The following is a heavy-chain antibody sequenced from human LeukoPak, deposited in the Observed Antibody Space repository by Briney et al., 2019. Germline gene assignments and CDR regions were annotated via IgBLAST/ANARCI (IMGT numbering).Heavy chain of an antibody. V-gene: IGHV4-59*01. Sequence: SETLSLTCTVSGGSISSYYWSWIRQPPGKGLEWIGYIYYSGSTNYNPSLKSRVTISVDTSKNQFSLKLSSVTAADTAVYYCASAHSGYDWAQKRDWYFDLWGRGTLVTVSS. CDR1: GGSISSYY. D-gene: IGHD5-12*01. CDR3: ASAHSGYDWAQKRDWYFDL. J-gene: IGHJ2*01. CDR2: IYYSGST.